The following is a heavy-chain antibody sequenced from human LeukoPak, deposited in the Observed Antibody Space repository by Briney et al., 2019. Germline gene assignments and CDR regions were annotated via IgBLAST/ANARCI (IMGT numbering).Heavy chain of an antibody. CDR3: ARAAY. J-gene: IGHJ4*02. CDR2: INHSGST. V-gene: IGHV4-34*01. Sequence: SETLSLTCAVYGGSFSGYYWSWIRQPPGKGLEWIGEINHSGSTNYNPSLKSRVTISVGTSKNQFSLKLSSVTAADTAVYYCARAAYWGQGTLVTVSS. CDR1: GGSFSGYY.